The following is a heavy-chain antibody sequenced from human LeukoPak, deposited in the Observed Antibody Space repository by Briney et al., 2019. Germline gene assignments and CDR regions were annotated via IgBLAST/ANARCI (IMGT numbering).Heavy chain of an antibody. J-gene: IGHJ6*03. Sequence: ASETLSLTCSVSGASISSGLYYWSWIRQPAGKGLEWIGRIYTSGSTNYNSSLKSRVTMSVDTSKNQFSLKLSSVTAADTAVYYCARDGPSYDFWSGYSAGYYYYYMDVWGKGTTVTVPS. V-gene: IGHV4-61*02. CDR1: GASISSGLYY. CDR3: ARDGPSYDFWSGYSAGYYYYYMDV. CDR2: IYTSGST. D-gene: IGHD3-3*01.